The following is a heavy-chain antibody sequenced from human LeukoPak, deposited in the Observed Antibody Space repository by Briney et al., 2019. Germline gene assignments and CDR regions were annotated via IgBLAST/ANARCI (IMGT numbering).Heavy chain of an antibody. J-gene: IGHJ4*02. CDR3: ARDLPDY. Sequence: GGSLRLSCVGSGFTFGTYWMTWVRQAPGKGLEWVANINEDGSEKHYVGSVEGRFTISRDNAKNSVYLQMSSLRAEDIAVYHCARDLPDYWGQGTLVTVSS. CDR2: INEDGSEK. V-gene: IGHV3-7*03. CDR1: GFTFGTYW.